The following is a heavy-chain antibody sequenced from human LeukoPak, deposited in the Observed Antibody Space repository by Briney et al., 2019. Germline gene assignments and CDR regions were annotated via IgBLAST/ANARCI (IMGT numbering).Heavy chain of an antibody. CDR2: ISSSSSYI. Sequence: PGGSLRLSCAASGFTFSSYSMNWVRQAPGKGLEWVSSISSSSSYIYYADSVKGRFTISRDNAKNSLYLQMNSLRAEDTAVYYCARDRVATIFFGSINDAFDIWGQGTMVTVSS. V-gene: IGHV3-21*01. J-gene: IGHJ3*02. D-gene: IGHD5-12*01. CDR3: ARDRVATIFFGSINDAFDI. CDR1: GFTFSSYS.